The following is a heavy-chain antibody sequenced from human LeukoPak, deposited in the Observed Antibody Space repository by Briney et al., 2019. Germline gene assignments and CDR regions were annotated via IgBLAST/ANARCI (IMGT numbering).Heavy chain of an antibody. D-gene: IGHD1-26*01. CDR3: ARGRRSGSYFGYYYYMDV. V-gene: IGHV1-8*03. Sequence: ASVKVSCKASGYTFTSYDINWVRQATGQGLEWMGWMNPNSGNTGYAQKFQGRVTITRNTSISTAYMELSSLRSEDTAVYYCARGRRSGSYFGYYYYMDVRGKGTTVTVSS. CDR2: MNPNSGNT. J-gene: IGHJ6*03. CDR1: GYTFTSYD.